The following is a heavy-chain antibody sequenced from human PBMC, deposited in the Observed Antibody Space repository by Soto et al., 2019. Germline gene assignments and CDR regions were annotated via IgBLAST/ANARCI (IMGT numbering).Heavy chain of an antibody. CDR1: GYTFTGSY. CDR3: GRGRSGELVVFY. J-gene: IGHJ4*02. V-gene: IGHV1-2*02. CDR2: IGPKSGDT. Sequence: QVQLVQSGAEVKESGASVKVSCKASGYTFTGSYIHWVRQAPGQGPEWVGEIGPKSGDTRYAQKFQGRVTMTKDTSITTVYMELSNLSPDDTAVYYCGRGRSGELVVFYWGQGTLVTVHS. D-gene: IGHD1-7*01.